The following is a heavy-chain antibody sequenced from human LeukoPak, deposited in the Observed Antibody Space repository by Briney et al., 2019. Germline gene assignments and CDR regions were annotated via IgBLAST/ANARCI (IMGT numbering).Heavy chain of an antibody. Sequence: SETLSLTCAVYGGSFSGYYWSWIRQPPGKGLEWIGEINHSGSTNYNPSLKSRVTISVDTSKNQFSLKLSSVTAADTAVYYCARLHDGVRGVIITGNYWGQGPLVTVSS. D-gene: IGHD3-10*01. V-gene: IGHV4-34*01. CDR3: ARLHDGVRGVIITGNY. CDR1: GGSFSGYY. J-gene: IGHJ4*02. CDR2: INHSGST.